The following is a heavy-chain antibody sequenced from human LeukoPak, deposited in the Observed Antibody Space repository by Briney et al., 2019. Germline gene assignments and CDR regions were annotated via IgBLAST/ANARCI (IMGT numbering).Heavy chain of an antibody. CDR3: ARDVAVAGKGNWFDP. J-gene: IGHJ5*02. CDR2: INPSVGST. V-gene: IGHV1-2*02. Sequence: GASVKVSCKASGYTFTTYYVQWVRQAPGQGLEWMGIINPSVGSTNYAQKFQGRVTVTRDTSISTVYMELSRLRSDDTAVYYCARDVAVAGKGNWFDPWGQGTPVTVSS. D-gene: IGHD6-19*01. CDR1: GYTFTTYY.